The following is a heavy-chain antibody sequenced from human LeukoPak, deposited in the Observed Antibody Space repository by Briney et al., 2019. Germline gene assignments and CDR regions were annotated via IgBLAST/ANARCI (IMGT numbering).Heavy chain of an antibody. V-gene: IGHV3-33*01. Sequence: GGSLRLSCAASGFTFSSYGMHWVRQAPGKGLEWVAVIWYDGSNKYYADSVKGRFTISRDNSKNTLYLQMNSLRAEDTAVYYCARANDYSLGSNYFDYWGQGTLVTVSS. CDR3: ARANDYSLGSNYFDY. J-gene: IGHJ4*02. CDR2: IWYDGSNK. D-gene: IGHD1-1*01. CDR1: GFTFSSYG.